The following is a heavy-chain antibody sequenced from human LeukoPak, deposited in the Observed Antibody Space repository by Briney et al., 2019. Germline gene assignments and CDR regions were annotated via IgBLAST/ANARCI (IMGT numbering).Heavy chain of an antibody. Sequence: PGGSLRLSCAASGFTFSSYEMNWVRQAPGKGLEWVSATSGSGGSTYYADSVKGRFTISRDNSKNTLYLQMNSLRAEDTAVYYCAKDLNEPTGYWGQGTLVTVSS. CDR3: AKDLNEPTGY. CDR2: TSGSGGST. D-gene: IGHD4-17*01. CDR1: GFTFSSYE. V-gene: IGHV3-23*01. J-gene: IGHJ4*02.